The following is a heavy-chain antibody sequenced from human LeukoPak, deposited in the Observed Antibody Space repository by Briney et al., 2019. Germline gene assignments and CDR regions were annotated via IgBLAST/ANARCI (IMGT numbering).Heavy chain of an antibody. CDR3: AKSAYYDASGYYREYYFDY. Sequence: PGGSLRLSCVASGFTFSSYAMHWVRQAPGKGLEWVAVISYDGSNKYYADSVKGRFTISRDKTKNTLYMQMNSLRAEDTAVYYCAKSAYYDASGYYREYYFDYWGQGTLVTVSS. CDR1: GFTFSSYA. D-gene: IGHD3-22*01. J-gene: IGHJ4*02. V-gene: IGHV3-30-3*02. CDR2: ISYDGSNK.